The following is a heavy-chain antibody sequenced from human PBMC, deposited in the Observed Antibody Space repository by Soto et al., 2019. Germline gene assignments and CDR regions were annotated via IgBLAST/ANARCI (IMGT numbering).Heavy chain of an antibody. CDR2: MKSKKDGGAR. CDR1: GFMFSSAW. J-gene: IGHJ4*02. V-gene: IGHV3-15*01. Sequence: EVQVVESGGDLVEPGGSLRLSCETSGFMFSSAWMSWVRQAPGKGLEWVARMKSKKDGGARDYAAPVNGRFSISRDDSKSTVYLQMNSLRAEDTALYYCVEGWNDFWGQGTLVTVSS. D-gene: IGHD1-1*01. CDR3: VEGWNDF.